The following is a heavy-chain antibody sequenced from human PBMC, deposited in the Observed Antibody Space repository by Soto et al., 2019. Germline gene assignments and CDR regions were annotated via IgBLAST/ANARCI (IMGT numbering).Heavy chain of an antibody. V-gene: IGHV1-18*01. CDR2: ISAYNGNT. CDR3: AITVGPFDY. CDR1: GYSFTSYG. D-gene: IGHD4-4*01. Sequence: QVQLVQSGAEVKKPGASVKVSCKASGYSFTSYGISWVRQAPGQGLEWMGWISAYNGNTKYAQKLQGRVTMTTDTSTRKAYLELRSLRSDDTALYDCAITVGPFDYWGQGTLVTVSS. J-gene: IGHJ4*02.